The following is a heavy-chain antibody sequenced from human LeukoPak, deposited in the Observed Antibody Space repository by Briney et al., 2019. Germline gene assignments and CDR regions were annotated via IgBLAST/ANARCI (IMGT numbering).Heavy chain of an antibody. D-gene: IGHD5-12*01. CDR1: GGSISSGGYS. CDR2: IYHSGST. Sequence: PSETQSLTCAVSGGSISSGGYSWSWIRQPPGKGLEWIGYIYHSGSTYYNPSLKSRVTISVDRSKNQFSLKLSSVTAADTAVYYCARVDIVATNYFDYWGQGTLVTVSS. V-gene: IGHV4-30-2*01. J-gene: IGHJ4*02. CDR3: ARVDIVATNYFDY.